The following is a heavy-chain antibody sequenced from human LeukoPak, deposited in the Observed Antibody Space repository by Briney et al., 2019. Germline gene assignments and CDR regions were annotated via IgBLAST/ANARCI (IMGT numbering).Heavy chain of an antibody. CDR1: GFTFSSYS. D-gene: IGHD4-11*01. CDR3: ARSVSRYDYYYYGMVV. V-gene: IGHV3-21*01. CDR2: ISSSSSYI. Sequence: GGSLRLSCVASGFTFSSYSMNWVRQAPGKGLEWVSSISSSSSYIYYADSVKGRFTISRDDAKNSLYLQMNSLRAEDTAVYYSARSVSRYDYYYYGMVVRGQGTTVTVSS. J-gene: IGHJ6*01.